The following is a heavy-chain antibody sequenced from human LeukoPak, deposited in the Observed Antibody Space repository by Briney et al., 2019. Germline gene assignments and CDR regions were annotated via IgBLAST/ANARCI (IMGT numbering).Heavy chain of an antibody. CDR1: GGSIRSSGDY. CDR2: IYYSGST. CDR3: ARQVELELTNWFDP. D-gene: IGHD1-7*01. Sequence: KPAETLSLTCTVSGGSIRSSGDYWGWIRQPPGKGLEWIGSIYYSGSTYYNPSLKSRVTISVDTSKNQFSLKLSSVTAADTAVYYCARQVELELTNWFDPWGQGTLVTVSS. V-gene: IGHV4-39*01. J-gene: IGHJ5*02.